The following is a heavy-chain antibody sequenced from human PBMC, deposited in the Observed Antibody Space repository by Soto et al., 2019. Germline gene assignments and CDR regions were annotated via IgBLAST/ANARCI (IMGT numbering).Heavy chain of an antibody. D-gene: IGHD1-26*01. Sequence: ASVKVSCKASGYTFTSYGISWVRQAPGQGLEWMGWISAYNGNTNYAQKLQGRVTMTTDTSTSTAYMELRSLRSDDTAVYYCARDVSRDSGPMYYFDYWGQGXLVTVSS. V-gene: IGHV1-18*01. CDR2: ISAYNGNT. CDR1: GYTFTSYG. J-gene: IGHJ4*02. CDR3: ARDVSRDSGPMYYFDY.